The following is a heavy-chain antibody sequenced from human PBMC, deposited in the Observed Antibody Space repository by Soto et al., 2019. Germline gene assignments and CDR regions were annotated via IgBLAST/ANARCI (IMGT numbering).Heavy chain of an antibody. J-gene: IGHJ4*02. Sequence: GGSLRLSCAASGFPFTGSWMNWVRQAPGKGLEWVANINQDGSEKYYVDSVKGRFTISRDNAKNSLYPRMNSLRAEDTAIYYCTRISRSEVGDFWGQGTLVTVSS. V-gene: IGHV3-7*01. CDR1: GFPFTGSW. CDR2: INQDGSEK. D-gene: IGHD2-2*01. CDR3: TRISRSEVGDF.